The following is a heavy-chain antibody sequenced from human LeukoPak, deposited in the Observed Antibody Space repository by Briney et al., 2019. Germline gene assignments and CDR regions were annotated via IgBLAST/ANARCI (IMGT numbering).Heavy chain of an antibody. J-gene: IGHJ4*02. V-gene: IGHV3-23*01. CDR3: AKYRIKDPPPRDFDS. D-gene: IGHD1-26*01. Sequence: PGGSLRLSCVTSGFTFNQYAMTGVRQAPGKGLEWVSVIAGGGGGIQYTDAVKGRFIVSRDTSKATLCLQMNSLRAEDTAIYFCAKYRIKDPPPRDFDSWGQGTLVTVSS. CDR1: GFTFNQYA. CDR2: IAGGGGGI.